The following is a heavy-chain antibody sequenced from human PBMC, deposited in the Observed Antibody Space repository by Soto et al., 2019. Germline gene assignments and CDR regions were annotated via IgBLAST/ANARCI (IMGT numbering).Heavy chain of an antibody. CDR2: ISYDGSNK. D-gene: IGHD2-2*01. CDR1: GFTFSSYG. J-gene: IGHJ6*02. CDR3: AKDPRVPAPLSYYNYYGMDV. Sequence: QVQLVESGGGVVQPGRSLRLSCAASGFTFSSYGMHWVRQAPGKGLEWVAVISYDGSNKYCADSVKGRFTISRDNSKNTLSLQMNSLRAEDTAVYYWAKDPRVPAPLSYYNYYGMDVWGQGTTVTVSS. V-gene: IGHV3-30*18.